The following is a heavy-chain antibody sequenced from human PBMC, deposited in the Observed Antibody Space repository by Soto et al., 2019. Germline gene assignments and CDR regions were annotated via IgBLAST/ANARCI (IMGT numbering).Heavy chain of an antibody. CDR1: GLTISGKKY. Sequence: DVQLVESGGGLIQPGESLRLSCAAFGLTISGKKYVAWVRQAPGKGLEWVSALYDVDGSLYADSVTGRFTTSSDSSKPTVYLHMHDLRPDDTAVYDRATWHEREHAIHVWGQGTTVTISS. D-gene: IGHD1-26*01. V-gene: IGHV3-53*01. CDR3: ATWHEREHAIHV. CDR2: LYDVDGS. J-gene: IGHJ3*01.